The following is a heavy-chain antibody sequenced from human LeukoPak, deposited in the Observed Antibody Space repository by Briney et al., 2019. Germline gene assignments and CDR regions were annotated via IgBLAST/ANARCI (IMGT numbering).Heavy chain of an antibody. J-gene: IGHJ4*02. D-gene: IGHD6-19*01. V-gene: IGHV3-23*01. CDR2: ISGSGGST. CDR3: AKDRGGGWSGVRFFVY. Sequence: GWSLRLSCAASGFTLSSYAMSWVRQAPGRGLEWVAAISGSGGSTYYADSVKGRFTISRDNSKNTLYLQMNSLRAEDTAVDYCAKDRGGGWSGVRFFVYWGQGTLVTVSS. CDR1: GFTLSSYA.